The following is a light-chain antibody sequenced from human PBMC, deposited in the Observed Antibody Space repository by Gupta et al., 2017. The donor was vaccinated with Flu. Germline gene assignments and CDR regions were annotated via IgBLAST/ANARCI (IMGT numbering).Light chain of an antibody. CDR1: HSIRSW. Sequence: PSTLSASVGDKVTITCRSSHSIRSWLAWYQQKPGKAPKLLIYKSSNVESGVPSRFSGSGSGTEFTLAISSLHPDDFATYYCQHDNSSPSTFGQGTKVEIK. V-gene: IGKV1-5*03. CDR3: QHDNSSPST. J-gene: IGKJ2*01. CDR2: KSS.